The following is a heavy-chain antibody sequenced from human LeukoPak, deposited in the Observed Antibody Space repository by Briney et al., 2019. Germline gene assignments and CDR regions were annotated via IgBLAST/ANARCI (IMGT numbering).Heavy chain of an antibody. J-gene: IGHJ3*02. V-gene: IGHV4-39*01. CDR2: LYYSGST. D-gene: IGHD3-10*01. Sequence: SETLSLTCTVSGGSISSSSYYWGWIRQPPGKGLECIESLYYSGSTYYNPSLKSRVTISVDTSKNQFSLKLTSVTATDTAVFYYARHHFTGITDAFDIWGQGTMVTVSS. CDR1: GGSISSSSYY. CDR3: ARHHFTGITDAFDI.